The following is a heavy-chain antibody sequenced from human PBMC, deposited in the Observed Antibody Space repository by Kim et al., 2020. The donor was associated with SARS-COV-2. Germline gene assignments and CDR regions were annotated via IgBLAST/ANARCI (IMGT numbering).Heavy chain of an antibody. CDR2: IKQDGSEK. Sequence: GGSLRLSCAASGFTFSIDWISWVRHAPGKGLEWVANIKQDGSEKNYVDSVKGRFTISRDNARNSLYLQMNSLRAEDTAVYYCARYNRITLVRGVITRYY. V-gene: IGHV3-7*01. J-gene: IGHJ4*01. D-gene: IGHD3-10*01. CDR3: ARYNRITLVRGVITRYY. CDR1: GFTFSIDW.